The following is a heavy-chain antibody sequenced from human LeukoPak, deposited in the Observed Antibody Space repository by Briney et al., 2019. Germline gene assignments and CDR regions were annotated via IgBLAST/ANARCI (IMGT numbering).Heavy chain of an antibody. D-gene: IGHD2-15*01. J-gene: IGHJ4*02. CDR2: IYKIGAT. Sequence: SETLSLTCTVFGDAVTGYYLSWVRQPPGKGLEWIGHIYKIGATKYNTSLKSGLTISADTSKKQFSLKLRSVTAADTAVYYCVIGVGWQPDYWRQGALVSVSS. CDR3: VIGVGWQPDY. CDR1: GDAVTGYY. V-gene: IGHV4-59*02.